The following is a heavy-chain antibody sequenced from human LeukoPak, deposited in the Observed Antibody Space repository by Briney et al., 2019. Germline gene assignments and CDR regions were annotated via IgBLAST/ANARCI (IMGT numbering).Heavy chain of an antibody. Sequence: SGTLSLTCTVSGGSISSGSYYWSWIRQPAGKGLEWIGRIYTSGSTNYNPSLKSRVTISVDTSKNQFSLKLSSVTAADTAVYYCARFLEIVFIGYYFDYWGQGTLVTVSS. J-gene: IGHJ4*02. CDR3: ARFLEIVFIGYYFDY. CDR1: GGSISSGSYY. V-gene: IGHV4-61*02. D-gene: IGHD3-22*01. CDR2: IYTSGST.